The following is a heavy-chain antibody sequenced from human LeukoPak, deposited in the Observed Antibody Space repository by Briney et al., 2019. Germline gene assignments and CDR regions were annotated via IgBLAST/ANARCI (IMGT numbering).Heavy chain of an antibody. CDR1: GFAFSSDA. J-gene: IGHJ4*02. V-gene: IGHV3-30*04. CDR3: ARDLVYSSGWFAGELDH. D-gene: IGHD6-19*01. Sequence: GGSLRLSCSASGFAFSSDAMHWVRQAPGRGLEWLAVISYDGSNAGHAESVRGRFTISRDNSKNTLFLQMNSLRPEDTAVYYCARDLVYSSGWFAGELDHWGLGTLVIVSS. CDR2: ISYDGSNA.